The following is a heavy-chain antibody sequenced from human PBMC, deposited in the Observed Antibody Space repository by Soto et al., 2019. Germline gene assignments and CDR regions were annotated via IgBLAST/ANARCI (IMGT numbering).Heavy chain of an antibody. V-gene: IGHV3-13*01. J-gene: IGHJ4*02. Sequence: EVQLVESGGGLVQPGGSLRLSCAASGFTFSTDDMHWVRQATGKGLEWVAAISTTGGTHYPDSVKGRFTISRDNAKNSLYLQMNSLRAGDTAVYYCARGRTRSSCYYYWGQGTLVTVSP. CDR2: ISTTGGT. CDR3: ARGRTRSSCYYY. CDR1: GFTFSTDD. D-gene: IGHD2-15*01.